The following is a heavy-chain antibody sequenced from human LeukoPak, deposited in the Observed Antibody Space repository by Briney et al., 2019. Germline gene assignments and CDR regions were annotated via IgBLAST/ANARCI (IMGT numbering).Heavy chain of an antibody. Sequence: SETLSLTCAVYGGSFSDYYWSWIRQPPGKGLEWIGEINHSGSTNYNPSLKSRVTISVDTSKNQFSLKLSSVTAADTAVYYCARDAILWFGDGVSNWFDPWGQGTLVTVSS. D-gene: IGHD3-10*01. CDR3: ARDAILWFGDGVSNWFDP. CDR2: INHSGST. V-gene: IGHV4-34*01. CDR1: GGSFSDYY. J-gene: IGHJ5*02.